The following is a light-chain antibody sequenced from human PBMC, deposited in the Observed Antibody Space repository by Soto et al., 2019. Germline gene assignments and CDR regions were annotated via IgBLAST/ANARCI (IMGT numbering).Light chain of an antibody. V-gene: IGKV3-15*01. Sequence: EVVMTQSPATLSVSPGERATLSCRASQSVSSNLAWYQQKPGQAPSLLIYGASTRATGIPARFSGSGSGTEFTLTISSLRSEDSAIYYCQQYFEWPPMTFGQGTKVDIK. J-gene: IGKJ1*01. CDR1: QSVSSN. CDR2: GAS. CDR3: QQYFEWPPMT.